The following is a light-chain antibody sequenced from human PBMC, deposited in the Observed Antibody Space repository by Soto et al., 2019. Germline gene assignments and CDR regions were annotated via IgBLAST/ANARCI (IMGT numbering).Light chain of an antibody. CDR2: EVN. J-gene: IGLJ3*02. CDR3: SSYTGSSTWV. Sequence: QSVLTQPASVSGSPGQSITISCTGTSSDVGGYNYVSWYQQHPGAAPKLMIYEVNNRPSGVSDRFSGSKSGNTASLTISGLQAEDEADYYFSSYTGSSTWVFGGGTKLTVL. CDR1: SSDVGGYNY. V-gene: IGLV2-14*01.